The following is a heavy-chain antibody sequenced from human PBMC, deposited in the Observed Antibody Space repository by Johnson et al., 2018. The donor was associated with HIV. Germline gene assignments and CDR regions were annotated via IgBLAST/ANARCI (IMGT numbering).Heavy chain of an antibody. Sequence: QVQLVESGGGVVQPGRSLRLACAASAFTFSNYAMHWVRQAPGKGLEWVAVISYDGSSKYYAESLKGRISISRDNSMNTLYRQMNSLRAEDTAVYYCATFGYTSGWIVTDDAFDIWGRGTMVTVSS. CDR3: ATFGYTSGWIVTDDAFDI. J-gene: IGHJ3*02. V-gene: IGHV3-30-3*01. D-gene: IGHD6-19*01. CDR1: AFTFSNYA. CDR2: ISYDGSSK.